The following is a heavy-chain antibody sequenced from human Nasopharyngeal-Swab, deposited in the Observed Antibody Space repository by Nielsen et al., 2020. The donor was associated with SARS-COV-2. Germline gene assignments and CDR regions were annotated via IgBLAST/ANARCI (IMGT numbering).Heavy chain of an antibody. CDR1: GYTFTSYA. CDR2: INTNTGNP. V-gene: IGHV7-4-1*02. D-gene: IGHD3-3*01. J-gene: IGHJ6*02. Sequence: ASVKVSCKASGYTFTSYAMNWVRQAPGQGLEWMGWINTNTGNPTYAQGFTGRFVFSLDTSVSTAYLQTSGLKAEDTAVYYCAREEGITIFGVPIGFGYYGMDVWGQGTTVTVSS. CDR3: AREEGITIFGVPIGFGYYGMDV.